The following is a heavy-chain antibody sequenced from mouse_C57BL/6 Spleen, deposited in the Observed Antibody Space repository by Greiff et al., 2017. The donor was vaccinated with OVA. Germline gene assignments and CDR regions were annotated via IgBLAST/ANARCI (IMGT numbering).Heavy chain of an antibody. CDR3: ARLTGHYYAMDY. Sequence: EVNVVESGGGLVKPGGSLKLSCAASGFTFSDYGMHWVRQAPEKGLEWVAYISSGSSTIYYADTVKGRFTISRDNAKNTLFLQMTSLRSEDTAMYYCARLTGHYYAMDYWGQGTSVTVSS. CDR1: GFTFSDYG. J-gene: IGHJ4*01. V-gene: IGHV5-17*01. CDR2: ISSGSSTI. D-gene: IGHD4-1*01.